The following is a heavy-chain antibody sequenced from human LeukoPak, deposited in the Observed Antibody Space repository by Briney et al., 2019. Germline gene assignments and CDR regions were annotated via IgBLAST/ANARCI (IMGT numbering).Heavy chain of an antibody. V-gene: IGHV3-23*01. Sequence: PGGSLRLSCAASGFTFSDYYMSWIRQAPGKGLEWVSYISGSGGSTYYADSVKGRFTISRDNSKNTLYLQMNSLRAEDTAVYYCAKPDTIFGVVPDAFDIWGQGTMVTVSS. J-gene: IGHJ3*02. CDR1: GFTFSDYY. D-gene: IGHD3-3*01. CDR2: ISGSGGST. CDR3: AKPDTIFGVVPDAFDI.